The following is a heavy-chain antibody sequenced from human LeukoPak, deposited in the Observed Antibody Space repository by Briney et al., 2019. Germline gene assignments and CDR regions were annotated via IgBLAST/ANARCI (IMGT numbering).Heavy chain of an antibody. CDR3: AREDYYDSGSNDY. D-gene: IGHD3-22*01. CDR2: MNPNRGIT. V-gene: IGHV1-8*03. Sequence: ASVKVSCKASGYTFSSDDINWVRQATGQGLEWMRWMNPNRGITAYAKKFKGRITITRNTSISTAYMELSSLRSEDTAVYYCAREDYYDSGSNDYWGQGTLVTVSS. CDR1: GYTFSSDD. J-gene: IGHJ4*02.